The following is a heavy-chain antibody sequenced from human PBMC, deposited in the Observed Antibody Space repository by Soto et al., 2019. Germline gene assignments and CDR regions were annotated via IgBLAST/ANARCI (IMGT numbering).Heavy chain of an antibody. Sequence: GGSLRLSCAASGFTFSSYGMHWVRQAPGKGLEWVAVIWYDGSNTYYADSVKGRFTISRDNSKKTLYLQMNSLRAEDTAVYYCAKLGTYYFDSSGYYLFEYWGQGTQVTVSS. CDR2: IWYDGSNT. CDR1: GFTFSSYG. D-gene: IGHD3-22*01. V-gene: IGHV3-33*06. J-gene: IGHJ4*02. CDR3: AKLGTYYFDSSGYYLFEY.